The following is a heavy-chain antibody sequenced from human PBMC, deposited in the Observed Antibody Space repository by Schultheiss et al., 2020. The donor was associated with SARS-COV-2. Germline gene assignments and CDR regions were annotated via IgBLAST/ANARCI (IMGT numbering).Heavy chain of an antibody. J-gene: IGHJ6*02. CDR1: GYTFTSYA. CDR3: ARDTWGYCSSTSCYFIYYYGMDV. Sequence: ASVKVSCKASGYTFTSYAMNWVRQAPGQGLEWMGIINPSSGSTTYAQKFQGRVTMTTDTSTSTAYMELRSLRSDDTAVYYCARDTWGYCSSTSCYFIYYYGMDVWGQGTTVTVAS. D-gene: IGHD2-2*01. CDR2: INPSSGST. V-gene: IGHV1-46*01.